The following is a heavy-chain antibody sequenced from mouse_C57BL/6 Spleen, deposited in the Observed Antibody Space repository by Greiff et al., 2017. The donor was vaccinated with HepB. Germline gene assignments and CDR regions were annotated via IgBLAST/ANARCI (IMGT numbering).Heavy chain of an antibody. D-gene: IGHD1-1*01. J-gene: IGHJ3*01. V-gene: IGHV2-2*01. CDR1: GFSLTSYG. Sequence: QVQLKESGPGLVQPSQSLSITCTVSGFSLTSYGVHWVRQSPGKGLEWLGVIWSGGSTDYNAAFISRLSISKDNSKSQVFFKMNSLQADDTAIYYCASDYHGGFAYWGQGTLVTVSA. CDR3: ASDYHGGFAY. CDR2: IWSGGST.